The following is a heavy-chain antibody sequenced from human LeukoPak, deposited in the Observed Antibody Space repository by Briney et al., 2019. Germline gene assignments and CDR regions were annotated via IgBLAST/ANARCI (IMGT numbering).Heavy chain of an antibody. Sequence: GGSLRLSCAASGFTFSSCVMSWVRQAPGKGLEWVSSISGSSTYYADSVKGRFTISRDNSKNTLYLQMNSLRAEDTAVYYCAKGVSSLTFSFDYWGQGTLVTVSS. CDR1: GFTFSSCV. D-gene: IGHD6-13*01. J-gene: IGHJ4*02. V-gene: IGHV3-23*01. CDR3: AKGVSSLTFSFDY. CDR2: ISGSST.